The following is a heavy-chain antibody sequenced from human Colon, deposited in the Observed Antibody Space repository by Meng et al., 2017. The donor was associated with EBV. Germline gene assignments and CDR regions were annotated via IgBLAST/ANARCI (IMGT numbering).Heavy chain of an antibody. Sequence: QVQLQESGPGLVKXXXXXSLTXAXSGGSLSSRNWWSWVRQPPGKGLEWIGEIYHSGSTNYNPSLKSRVTISVDESKNQFSLRLSSVTAADTAVYYCARVGAYCGGDCYHPRWGQGTLVTVSS. CDR1: GGSLSSRNW. D-gene: IGHD2-21*02. CDR2: IYHSGST. J-gene: IGHJ4*02. CDR3: ARVGAYCGGDCYHPR. V-gene: IGHV4-4*02.